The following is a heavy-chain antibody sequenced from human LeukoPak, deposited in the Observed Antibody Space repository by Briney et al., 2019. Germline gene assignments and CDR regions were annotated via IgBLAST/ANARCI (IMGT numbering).Heavy chain of an antibody. J-gene: IGHJ4*02. D-gene: IGHD3-22*01. Sequence: SETLSLTCAVYGGSFSGYYWSWIRQPPGKGLEWIGEINHSGSTNYNPSLKSRVTISVDTSKNQFSLKLSSVTAADTAVYYCARGPYYYDSSGYYYAAYWGQGTLVTVSS. CDR3: ARGPYYYDSSGYYYAAY. CDR1: GGSFSGYY. V-gene: IGHV4-34*01. CDR2: INHSGST.